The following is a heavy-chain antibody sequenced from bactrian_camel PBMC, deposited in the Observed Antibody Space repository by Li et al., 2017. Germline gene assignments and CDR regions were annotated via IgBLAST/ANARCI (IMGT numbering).Heavy chain of an antibody. CDR1: GYTHSTYC. D-gene: IGHD6*01. CDR2: ITSYGSK. V-gene: IGHV3S53*01. Sequence: HVQLVESGGGLVQSGGSLRLSCAVSGYTHSTYCMGWYRQGPGNECELVSSITSYGSKHYADSVKGRFTISQENDRKTVYLQMKNLKPEDSGVYYCAALGLSAPCCSSGSSWSASCGQGTQVTVS. J-gene: IGHJ6*01. CDR3: AALGLSAPCCSSGSSWSAS.